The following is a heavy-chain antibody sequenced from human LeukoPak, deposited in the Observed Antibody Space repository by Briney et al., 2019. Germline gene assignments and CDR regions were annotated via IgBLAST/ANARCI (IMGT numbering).Heavy chain of an antibody. CDR2: ISSSSSYI. J-gene: IGHJ4*02. V-gene: IGHV3-21*01. CDR1: GFTFSNYN. Sequence: GGSLRLSCAASGFTFSNYNMNWVRRAPGKGLEWVSSISSSSSYIYYADSVKGRFTISRDNTKNSLYLQMNSLRAEDTAVYYCARGESYTQFDYWGQGTLVTVSS. D-gene: IGHD2-2*02. CDR3: ARGESYTQFDY.